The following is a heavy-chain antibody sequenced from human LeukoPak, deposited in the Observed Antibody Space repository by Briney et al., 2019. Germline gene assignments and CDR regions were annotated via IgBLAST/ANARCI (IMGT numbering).Heavy chain of an antibody. V-gene: IGHV4-59*01. Sequence: SETLSLTCDVSGDSINRYFWSWIRQPPGKGLEWIGYIYYSGTTKYNPSLMSRVSMSIDTSKNQFSLSLSSVTAADTAVYYCARERHDLWSAYHFDSWGLGTLAIVSS. D-gene: IGHD3-3*01. CDR1: GDSINRYF. CDR3: ARERHDLWSAYHFDS. CDR2: IYYSGTT. J-gene: IGHJ4*02.